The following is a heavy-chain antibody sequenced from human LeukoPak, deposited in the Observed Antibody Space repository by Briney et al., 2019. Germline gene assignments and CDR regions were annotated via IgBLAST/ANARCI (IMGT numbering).Heavy chain of an antibody. D-gene: IGHD4-17*01. Sequence: GASVKVSCKASGYTITRYGISWVRQAPGQGLEWMGWISAYNGNTNYARKLQGRVTMTTDTSTSTAYMELRSLRSDDTAVYYCARVWVGGADYGDFPGWFDPWGHGTLVTVSS. J-gene: IGHJ5*02. CDR1: GYTITRYG. V-gene: IGHV1-18*04. CDR2: ISAYNGNT. CDR3: ARVWVGGADYGDFPGWFDP.